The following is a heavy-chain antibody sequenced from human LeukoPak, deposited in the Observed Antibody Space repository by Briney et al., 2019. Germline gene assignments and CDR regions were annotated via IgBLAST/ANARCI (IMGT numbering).Heavy chain of an antibody. CDR1: GYTFTVNY. CDR3: ARGAGSSWFDY. D-gene: IGHD6-13*01. V-gene: IGHV1-2*02. J-gene: IGHJ4*02. Sequence: ASVMVSCKPSGYTFTVNYLHWVRQAPGQGLEWMGWLNPNSGATNYAQKFQGRVTLTRDTSIRTAYMELTRLTSDDTAIYYCARGAGSSWFDYWGQGALVTVSS. CDR2: LNPNSGAT.